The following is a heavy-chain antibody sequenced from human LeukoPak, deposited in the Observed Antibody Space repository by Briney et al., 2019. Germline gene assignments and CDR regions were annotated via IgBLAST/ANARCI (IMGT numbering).Heavy chain of an antibody. V-gene: IGHV1-18*01. CDR1: GYTFTSYG. J-gene: IGHJ6*02. D-gene: IGHD3-10*01. CDR3: ARDEFGSGYYYGMDV. CDR2: ISAYNGNT. Sequence: VASVTVSCKASGYTFTSYGISWVRQAPGQGLEWMGWISAYNGNTNYAQKLQGRVTMTTDTSTSTAYMELRSLRSDDTAVYYCARDEFGSGYYYGMDVWGQGTTVTVSS.